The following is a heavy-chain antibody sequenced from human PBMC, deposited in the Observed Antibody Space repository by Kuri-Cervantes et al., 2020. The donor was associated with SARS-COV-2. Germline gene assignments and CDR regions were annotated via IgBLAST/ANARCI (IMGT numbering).Heavy chain of an antibody. CDR2: IKQDGSEK. CDR1: GFTFGDYA. V-gene: IGHV3-7*01. J-gene: IGHJ4*02. Sequence: GESLKISCTASGFTFGDYAMSWFRQAPGKGLEWVANIKQDGSEKYYVDSVKGRFTISRDNAKNSLYLQMNSLRAEDTAVYYCAREWGDYWGQGTLVTVSS. D-gene: IGHD3-16*01. CDR3: AREWGDY.